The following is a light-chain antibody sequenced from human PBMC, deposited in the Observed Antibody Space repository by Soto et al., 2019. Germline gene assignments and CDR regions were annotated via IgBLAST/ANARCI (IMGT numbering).Light chain of an antibody. V-gene: IGKV3-20*01. CDR1: QSVSSSY. Sequence: EMVLTQSPGTLSLSPGERASLSCRASQSVSSSYLAWYQQKPGQAPRLLIYGASSRGTGIPDRFSGSGSGTDFTLTISRLEPEDCAEYYCQQYGSSLCTLGQGTKLQIK. CDR3: QQYGSSLCT. CDR2: GAS. J-gene: IGKJ1*01.